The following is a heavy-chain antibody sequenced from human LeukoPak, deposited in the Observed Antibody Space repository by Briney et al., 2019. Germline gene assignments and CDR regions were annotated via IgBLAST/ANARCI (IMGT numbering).Heavy chain of an antibody. D-gene: IGHD3-10*01. V-gene: IGHV4-59*08. Sequence: SETLSLTCTVSGASVSSYYWSWIRQPPGRGLEWIGYIYYGGRTDYNPSLESRITISLDTSRNQVSLKLTSVTAADTAVYHCARRKGSGSLSTYWFDPWGQGTRVTVSS. J-gene: IGHJ5*02. CDR1: GASVSSYY. CDR3: ARRKGSGSLSTYWFDP. CDR2: IYYGGRT.